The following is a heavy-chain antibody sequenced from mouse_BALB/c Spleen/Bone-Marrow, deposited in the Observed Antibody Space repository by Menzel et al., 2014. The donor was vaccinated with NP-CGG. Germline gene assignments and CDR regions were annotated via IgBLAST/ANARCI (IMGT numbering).Heavy chain of an antibody. D-gene: IGHD2-3*01. Sequence: VQLQQSGPELVMPGASVKISCKTSGYTFTDYTLHWVKQSHGKSLEWIGGVNPNIGGTSYNQKFKDKASLTVNKSSTTAYMKLRSLTSEDSAVYYCARGRWYYWGQGTPLTVSS. CDR3: ARGRWYY. V-gene: IGHV1-22*01. CDR2: VNPNIGGT. CDR1: GYTFTDYT. J-gene: IGHJ2*01.